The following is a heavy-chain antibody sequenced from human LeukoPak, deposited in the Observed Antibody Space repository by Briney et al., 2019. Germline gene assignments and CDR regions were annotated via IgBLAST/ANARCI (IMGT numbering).Heavy chain of an antibody. Sequence: SETLSLTCTVSGGSISSYYWSWIRQPPGKGLEWLGYIYYSGSTNYNPSLKSRVTISVDRSKNQFSLRLSSVTAADTAVYYCARGGTAMVTPFDYWGQGTLVTVSS. CDR2: IYYSGST. CDR1: GGSISSYY. J-gene: IGHJ4*02. V-gene: IGHV4-59*12. CDR3: ARGGTAMVTPFDY. D-gene: IGHD5-18*01.